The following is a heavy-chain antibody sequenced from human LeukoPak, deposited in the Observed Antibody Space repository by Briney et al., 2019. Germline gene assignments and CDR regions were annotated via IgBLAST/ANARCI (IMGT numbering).Heavy chain of an antibody. CDR2: INHSGST. D-gene: IGHD3-22*01. CDR3: ARVPPLRYYDSSGYYFDY. CDR1: GGSFSGYY. Sequence: PSETLSLTCAVYGGSFSGYYWSWIRQPPGKGLEWIGEINHSGSTNYNPSLKSRVTISVDTSKNQFSLKLSSVTAADTAVYYCARVPPLRYYDSSGYYFDYWGQGTLVTVSS. J-gene: IGHJ4*02. V-gene: IGHV4-34*01.